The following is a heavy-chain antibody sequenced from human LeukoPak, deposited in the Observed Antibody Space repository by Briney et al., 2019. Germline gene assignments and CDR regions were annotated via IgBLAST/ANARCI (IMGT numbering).Heavy chain of an antibody. CDR1: GYSISSGYY. V-gene: IGHV4-38-2*02. J-gene: IGHJ6*03. CDR2: IYHSGST. CDR3: ARADGSGSIYYYYYMDV. D-gene: IGHD3-10*01. Sequence: SETLSLTCTVSGYSISSGYYWGWIRQPPGKGLEWIGSIYHSGSTYYNPSLKSRVTISVDTSKNQFSLKLSSVIAADTAVYYCARADGSGSIYYYYYMDVWGKGTTVTVSS.